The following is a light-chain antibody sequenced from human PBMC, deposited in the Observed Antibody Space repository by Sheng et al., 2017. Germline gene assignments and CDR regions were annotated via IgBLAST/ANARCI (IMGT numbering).Light chain of an antibody. CDR1: QSVSRN. Sequence: EIVMTQSPGTLSLSPGERATLSCRASQSVSRNVAWYQQKSGQAPRLLISAAATGATGIPARFRGGGSGTEFTLTIDSLQSEDFAVYFCQQYNTWPFTFGPGTKVDIK. CDR2: AAA. J-gene: IGKJ3*01. CDR3: QQYNTWPFT. V-gene: IGKV3-15*01.